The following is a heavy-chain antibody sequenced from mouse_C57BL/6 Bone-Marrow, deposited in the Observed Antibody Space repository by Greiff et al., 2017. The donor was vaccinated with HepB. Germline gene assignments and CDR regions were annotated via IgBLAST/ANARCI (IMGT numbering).Heavy chain of an antibody. Sequence: QVQLQQSGAELVRPGTSVKVSCKASGYAFTNYLIEWVKQRPGQGLEWIGVINPGSGGTNYNEKFKGKATLTADKSSSTAYMQLSSLTSEDSAVYFCARPVLLRSERDYWGQGTTLTVSS. V-gene: IGHV1-54*01. CDR1: GYAFTNYL. CDR3: ARPVLLRSERDY. D-gene: IGHD1-1*01. CDR2: INPGSGGT. J-gene: IGHJ2*01.